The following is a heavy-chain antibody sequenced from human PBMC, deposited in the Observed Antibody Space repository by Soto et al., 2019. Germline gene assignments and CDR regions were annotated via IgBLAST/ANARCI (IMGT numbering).Heavy chain of an antibody. D-gene: IGHD5-18*01. CDR2: ISHSGST. J-gene: IGHJ4*02. Sequence: QVQLQESGPGLVKPSQTLSLSCTVSGGSISSAAYYWSWIRQHPGKGLEWIGYISHSGSTYYTPSLKSRLIISTDTSKTQFSLNLTSATAADTAGYYCAREYTYGSNFFDCWGQGALVTVPS. CDR3: AREYTYGSNFFDC. V-gene: IGHV4-31*03. CDR1: GGSISSAAYY.